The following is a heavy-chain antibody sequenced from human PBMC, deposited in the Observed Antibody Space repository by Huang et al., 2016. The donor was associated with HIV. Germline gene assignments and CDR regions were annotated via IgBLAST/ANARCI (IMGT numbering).Heavy chain of an antibody. J-gene: IGHJ6*03. CDR2: IYWDDDK. D-gene: IGHD7-27*01. Sequence: QITLKESGPTVIKPTQTLTLTCSFSGFSLNHKGVGVGWIRQPPGKALVWLVLIYWDDDKRFTPSLKNRITITKDTSKNQVVFTMTKLDPMDTGTYYCAHIGRLGNYYMDVWGNGTTVTVSS. CDR3: AHIGRLGNYYMDV. V-gene: IGHV2-5*02. CDR1: GFSLNHKGVG.